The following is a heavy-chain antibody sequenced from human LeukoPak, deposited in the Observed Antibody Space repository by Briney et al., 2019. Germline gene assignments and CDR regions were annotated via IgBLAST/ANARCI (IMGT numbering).Heavy chain of an antibody. CDR3: TSWGDTTAEYFQR. CDR1: GFTFSSFH. CDR2: ISRDSTTI. J-gene: IGHJ1*01. Sequence: PGGSLRLSCAASGFTFSSFHINWVRQAPGKGLEWLSYISRDSTTIYYADSVKGRFTISRDNAQNSMYLQMNSLRVEDTAVYYCTSWGDTTAEYFQRWGQGTLVTVSS. V-gene: IGHV3-48*04. D-gene: IGHD2-21*02.